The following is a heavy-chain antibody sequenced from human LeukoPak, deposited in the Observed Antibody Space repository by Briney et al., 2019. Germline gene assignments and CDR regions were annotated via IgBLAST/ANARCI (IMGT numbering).Heavy chain of an antibody. CDR2: INHSGNT. V-gene: IGHV4-34*01. Sequence: PSETLSLTCAVYGGSFSGYYGSGIRYPPGKVMEWLGEINHSGNTNYNPSLKRRVTISVDTSKNQFSLKLSSVTAADTAVYYCARGGPPYDYVWGSYRGAAFDIWGQGTMVTVSS. CDR1: GGSFSGYY. J-gene: IGHJ3*02. CDR3: ARGGPPYDYVWGSYRGAAFDI. D-gene: IGHD3-16*02.